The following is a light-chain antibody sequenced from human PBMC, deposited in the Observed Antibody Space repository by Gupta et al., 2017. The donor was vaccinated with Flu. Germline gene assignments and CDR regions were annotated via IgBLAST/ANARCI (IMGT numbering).Light chain of an antibody. CDR3: QRHAGSPFT. CDR2: SAS. J-gene: IGKJ3*01. CDR1: QSLSGA. V-gene: IGKV3-20*01. Sequence: EIVLTQSPATLSLSPGERATLSCRASQSLSGALAWYQQKPGQAPRLLIFSASGRATGTPGRFSGSGSGTDFTITISGLEADAFAVYYYQRHAGSPFTFGPGTTVDIK.